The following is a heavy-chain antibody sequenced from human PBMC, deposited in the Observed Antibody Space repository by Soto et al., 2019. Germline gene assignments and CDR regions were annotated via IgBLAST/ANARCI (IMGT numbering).Heavy chain of an antibody. Sequence: QVQLVQSGAEVKKPGASVRVSCQTSAYTFTNYAVSWVRQAPGQGLEWMGWISGDNGNTIYAQKFQGRVTMTTDTFTRQAYMELRSLRSDDTAVYYSATGLLGYCSGGIRSSDSWGQGTLVTVSS. CDR2: ISGDNGNT. V-gene: IGHV1-18*01. J-gene: IGHJ4*02. D-gene: IGHD2-15*01. CDR1: AYTFTNYA. CDR3: ATGLLGYCSGGIRSSDS.